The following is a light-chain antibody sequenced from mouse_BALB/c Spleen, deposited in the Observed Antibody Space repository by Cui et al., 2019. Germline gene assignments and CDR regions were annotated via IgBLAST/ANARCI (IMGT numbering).Light chain of an antibody. CDR3: WQNIHSLTWT. V-gene: IGKV1-135*01. J-gene: IGKJ1*01. CDR2: LVS. CDR1: QSLLDSDGKTY. Sequence: DVVMTQTPLTLSVTIGQPASISCKSSQSLLDSDGKTYLNWLLQRPGQSPKRLIHLVSKLDFGVPDRFTGSGSGTDFTLKISRVEAEDVGVYYCWQNIHSLTWTFGGGTKLEIK.